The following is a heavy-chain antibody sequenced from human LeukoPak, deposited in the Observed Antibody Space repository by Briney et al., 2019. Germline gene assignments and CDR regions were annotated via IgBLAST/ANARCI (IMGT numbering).Heavy chain of an antibody. D-gene: IGHD3-3*01. V-gene: IGHV3-7*01. CDR1: GFIFTNYF. CDR3: ATDRGWRTSGYYLYYFEY. J-gene: IGHJ4*02. Sequence: GGSLRLSCAASGFIFTNYFMSWVRQAPGKGLEWVASIKHDGSEKYYVDSVRGRFIISRDNTMNSLYLQMSSLRAEDTAVYYCATDRGWRTSGYYLYYFEYWGQGTLVTYSS. CDR2: IKHDGSEK.